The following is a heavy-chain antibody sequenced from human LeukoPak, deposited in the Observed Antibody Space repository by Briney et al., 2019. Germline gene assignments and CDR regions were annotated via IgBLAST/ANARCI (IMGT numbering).Heavy chain of an antibody. CDR1: AGTFISYT. CDR3: AAHGRLGDSRLDY. J-gene: IGHJ4*02. CDR2: TIPILDIA. D-gene: IGHD3-16*01. V-gene: IGHV1-69*02. Sequence: ASVKVSCKDSAGTFISYTFSCWRQPIAQGLEWRVRTIPILDIANYARKFKGRVTITPDKSASTAYMGVSSRRSEDTAVYYCAAHGRLGDSRLDYCGQGTLVTVSS.